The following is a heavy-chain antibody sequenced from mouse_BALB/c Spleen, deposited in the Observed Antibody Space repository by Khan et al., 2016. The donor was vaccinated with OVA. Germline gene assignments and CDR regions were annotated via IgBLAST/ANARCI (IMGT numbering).Heavy chain of an antibody. CDR3: ARDRSYIHRRFAY. J-gene: IGHJ3*01. D-gene: IGHD1-1*01. CDR2: IWGDGST. V-gene: IGHV2-6-7*01. Sequence: VQLQESGPGLVAPSQSLSITCTVSGFSLTGYGVNWVRQPPGKGLEWPGMIWGDGSTDCNSARKFRLSIRKDNSESQVFLNMNSQQPDDTARYYCARDRSYIHRRFAYWGLGTLVTVSA. CDR1: GFSLTGYG.